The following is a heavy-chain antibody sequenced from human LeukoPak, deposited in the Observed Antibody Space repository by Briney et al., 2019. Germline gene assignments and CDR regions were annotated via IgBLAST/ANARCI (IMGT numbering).Heavy chain of an antibody. V-gene: IGHV3-74*01. J-gene: IGHJ4*02. D-gene: IGHD1-26*01. CDR3: AGDGVGTIPFDY. Sequence: PGGSLRLSCAASGFTFSSYWMHWVRQAPGKGLVWVSRSNGDGSSTIHADSVKGRFTISRDNAKNTLYLQMNSLRAEDTAVYYCAGDGVGTIPFDYWGQGTLVTVSS. CDR1: GFTFSSYW. CDR2: SNGDGSST.